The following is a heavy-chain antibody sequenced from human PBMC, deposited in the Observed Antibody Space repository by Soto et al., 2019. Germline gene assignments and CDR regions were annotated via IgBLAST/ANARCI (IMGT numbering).Heavy chain of an antibody. CDR2: INAGNGNT. CDR1: GYTFTSYA. J-gene: IGHJ5*02. D-gene: IGHD3-10*01. CDR3: AREGITMVRGVIILYNWFDP. Sequence: ASVKVSYKASGYTFTSYAMHWVRQAPGQRLEWMGWINAGNGNTKYSQKFQGRVTITRDTSASTAYMELSSLRSEDTAVYYCAREGITMVRGVIILYNWFDPWGQGTLVTVSS. V-gene: IGHV1-3*01.